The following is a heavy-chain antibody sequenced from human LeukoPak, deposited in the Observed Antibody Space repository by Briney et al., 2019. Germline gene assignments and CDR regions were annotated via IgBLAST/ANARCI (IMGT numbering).Heavy chain of an antibody. D-gene: IGHD3-16*01. CDR3: ARDRLGGYFDY. Sequence: GRSLRLSCAASGFTFSSYGMHWVRQAPGKGLEWVAVIWYDGSNKYYADSVKGRFTISRDNSENTLYLQMNSLRAEDTAVYYCARDRLGGYFDYWGQGTLVTVSS. CDR1: GFTFSSYG. J-gene: IGHJ4*02. CDR2: IWYDGSNK. V-gene: IGHV3-33*01.